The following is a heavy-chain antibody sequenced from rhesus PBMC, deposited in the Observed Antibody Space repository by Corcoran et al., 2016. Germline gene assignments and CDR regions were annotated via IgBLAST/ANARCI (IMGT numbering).Heavy chain of an antibody. CDR3: ARDPGYSGYRSFDY. CDR1: GFTFISYG. D-gene: IGHD5-42*01. Sequence: EVQLVESGGGLVQPGGSLRLSCAASGFTFISYGMHWVRQAPGKGLEWVAVISYDGSKKYNADCVKDRFTISRYNSKNMLYLQMNNLKLEDTAVYYCARDPGYSGYRSFDYWGQGVLVTVSS. CDR2: ISYDGSKK. V-gene: IGHV3-54*02. J-gene: IGHJ4*01.